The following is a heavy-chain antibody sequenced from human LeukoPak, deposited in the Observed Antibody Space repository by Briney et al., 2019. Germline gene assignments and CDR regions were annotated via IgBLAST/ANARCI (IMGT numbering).Heavy chain of an antibody. J-gene: IGHJ6*02. CDR3: AKGGRDYYYYGMDV. Sequence: GGSLRLSCAASGFTPFTFSSYDMRWVREAPGEGLEWVSAISGSGGCTYYADSVKGRFTISRENSKNTLYMQMNSRRAEDTAVYYCAKGGRDYYYYGMDVWGQGTTVTVSS. CDR2: ISGSGGCT. V-gene: IGHV3-23*01. CDR1: GFTPFTFSSYD. D-gene: IGHD3-10*01.